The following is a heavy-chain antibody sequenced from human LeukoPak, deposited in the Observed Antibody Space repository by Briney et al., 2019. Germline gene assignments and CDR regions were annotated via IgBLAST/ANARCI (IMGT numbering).Heavy chain of an antibody. J-gene: IGHJ4*02. CDR3: AKGPYDYVWGSYLDY. D-gene: IGHD3-16*01. CDR1: GFTFSSYA. CDR2: ISGSGGST. V-gene: IGHV3-23*01. Sequence: GGSLRLSCAASGFTFSSYAMSWVRQAPGKGLEWVSAISGSGGSTYYADSVKGRFTISRDNSKNTLYLQMNSLRAEDTAVYYCAKGPYDYVWGSYLDYWGQGTLVTVSS.